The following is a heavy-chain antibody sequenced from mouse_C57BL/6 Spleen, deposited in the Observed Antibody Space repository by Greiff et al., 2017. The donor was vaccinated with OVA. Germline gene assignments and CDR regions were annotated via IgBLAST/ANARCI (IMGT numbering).Heavy chain of an antibody. V-gene: IGHV1-85*01. J-gene: IGHJ1*03. CDR2: IYPRSGST. D-gene: IGHD1-1*01. CDR1: GYTFTSYD. Sequence: LQESGPELVKPGASVKLSCKASGYTFTSYDINWVKQRPGQGLEWIGWIYPRSGSTKYNEKFKGKATLTVDTSSSTAYMELHSLTSEDSAVYFGASRNVSGYGSRGDYYWYFDVWGTGTTVTVSS. CDR3: ASRNVSGYGSRGDYYWYFDV.